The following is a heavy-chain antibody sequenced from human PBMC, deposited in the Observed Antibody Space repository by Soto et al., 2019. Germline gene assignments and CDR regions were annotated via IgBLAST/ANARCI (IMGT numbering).Heavy chain of an antibody. CDR1: GFTFSSYE. CDR2: ISSSGSTI. CDR3: ARVKYDTSYGYYYYGMDV. V-gene: IGHV3-48*03. D-gene: IGHD3-22*01. Sequence: PPGGSLRLSCAASGFTFSSYEMNWVRQAPGKWLECVSYISSSGSTIYYADSVKGRFTISRDNAKNSLYLQMNSLRAEDTAVYYCARVKYDTSYGYYYYGMDVWGQGTTVNVS. J-gene: IGHJ6*02.